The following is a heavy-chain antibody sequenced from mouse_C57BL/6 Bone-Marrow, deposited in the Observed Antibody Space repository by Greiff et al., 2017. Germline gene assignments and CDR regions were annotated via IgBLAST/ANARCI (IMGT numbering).Heavy chain of an antibody. D-gene: IGHD2-3*01. Sequence: QVQLQQPGAELVQPGASVKLSCKASGYTFTSYWMHWVKQRPGQGLEWIGMIHPNSGSTNYNEKFKSKATLTVDKSSSTAYMHISSLTSEDSAVYYCARIGEWLLRFGFGFAYWGQGTLVTVSA. V-gene: IGHV1-64*01. CDR1: GYTFTSYW. CDR3: ARIGEWLLRFGFGFAY. J-gene: IGHJ3*01. CDR2: IHPNSGST.